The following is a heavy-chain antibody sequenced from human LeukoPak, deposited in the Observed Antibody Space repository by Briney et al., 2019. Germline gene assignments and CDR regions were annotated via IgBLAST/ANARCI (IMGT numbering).Heavy chain of an antibody. J-gene: IGHJ4*02. V-gene: IGHV3-21*01. Sequence: PGGSLRLSCAASGFTFSSYSMIWVRQAPGKGLEWVSSISSSSSYIYYADSVKGRFTISRDNAKNSLYLQMNSLRAEDTAVYYCARQLGGSSGYYFDYWGQGTLVTVSS. CDR3: ARQLGGSSGYYFDY. CDR2: ISSSSSYI. CDR1: GFTFSSYS. D-gene: IGHD3-22*01.